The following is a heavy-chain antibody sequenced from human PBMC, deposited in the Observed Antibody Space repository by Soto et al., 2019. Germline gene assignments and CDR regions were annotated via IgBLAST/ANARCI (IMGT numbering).Heavy chain of an antibody. CDR3: ARDVPGRDSSGYFVGKKPRGWFDP. CDR1: GYSISSGYY. J-gene: IGHJ5*02. D-gene: IGHD3-22*01. Sequence: ETLSLTCAVSGYSISSGYYWGWIRQPPGKGLEWIGSIYHSGSTYYNPSLKSRVTISVDTSKNQFSLKLSSVTAADTAVYYCARDVPGRDSSGYFVGKKPRGWFDPWGQGTLVTVSS. V-gene: IGHV4-38-2*02. CDR2: IYHSGST.